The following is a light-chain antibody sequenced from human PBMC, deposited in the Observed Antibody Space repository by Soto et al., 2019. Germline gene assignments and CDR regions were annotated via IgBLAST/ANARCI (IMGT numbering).Light chain of an antibody. J-gene: IGKJ1*01. CDR2: AAS. Sequence: DLQMTQSPSSVSASVGDRVTITCRASQGIDRWLAWYQQKPGKGPKILIYAASSLQRGVPARFSGNGSGKDFNLTISSLQPEDFATYSCQEANSFLGTFGQGTKVEIK. CDR3: QEANSFLGT. V-gene: IGKV1-12*01. CDR1: QGIDRW.